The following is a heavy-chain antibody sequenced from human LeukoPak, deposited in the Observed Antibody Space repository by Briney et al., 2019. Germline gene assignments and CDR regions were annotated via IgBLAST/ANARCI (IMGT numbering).Heavy chain of an antibody. CDR2: ISIYNGNT. V-gene: IGHV1-18*04. J-gene: IGHJ6*03. D-gene: IGHD6-6*01. CDR1: GYTFTNYG. Sequence: GASVKVSCKASGYTFTNYGISWVRQAPGQGLEWMGWISIYNGNTDYAQKLQGRVTMTTDTSTSTAYKELRSLRSDDTAVYYCARVWQLVPYYYYYMDVWGKGTTVTVSS. CDR3: ARVWQLVPYYYYYMDV.